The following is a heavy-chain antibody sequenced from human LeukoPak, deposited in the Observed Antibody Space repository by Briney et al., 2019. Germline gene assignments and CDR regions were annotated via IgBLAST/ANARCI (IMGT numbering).Heavy chain of an antibody. CDR1: GFTFSSYE. CDR3: ARGGMGQYYYYMDV. CDR2: ISSSGSTI. Sequence: PGGSLRLSCAASGFTFSSYEMNWVRQAPGKGLEWVSYISSSGSTIYYADSVKGRFTISRDNAKNSLYLQMNSLRAEGTAVYYCARGGMGQYYYYMDVWGKGTTVTISS. D-gene: IGHD1-26*01. V-gene: IGHV3-48*03. J-gene: IGHJ6*03.